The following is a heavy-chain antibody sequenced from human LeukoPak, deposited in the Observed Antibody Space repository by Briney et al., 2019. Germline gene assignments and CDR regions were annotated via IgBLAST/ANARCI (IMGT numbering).Heavy chain of an antibody. V-gene: IGHV3-23*01. CDR3: TKELHVAVAVADYYYFYMDV. CDR1: GFAFSSFA. J-gene: IGHJ6*03. D-gene: IGHD6-19*01. Sequence: GGSLRLSCAASGFAFSSFAMGWVRQSPGKGLEWLSTINGGGNTTFYSDSVKGRSTISRDNSKNTLYLHMDSLRPDDTARYYCTKELHVAVAVADYYYFYMDVWGRGTAVTVSS. CDR2: INGGGNTT.